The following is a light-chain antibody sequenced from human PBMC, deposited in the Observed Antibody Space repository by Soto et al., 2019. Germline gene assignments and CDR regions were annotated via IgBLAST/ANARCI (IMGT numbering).Light chain of an antibody. CDR1: QTVNNK. J-gene: IGKJ5*01. CDR2: GAS. V-gene: IGKV3-15*01. Sequence: EILMTQSPATLSVSPGERAALXWRATQTVNNKVVWYQHKPGQAPRLLIYGASTRATGIPARFSGSGSGTEFTLTISSLQSEDFAVYYCQQYNNWPTITFGQGTRLENK. CDR3: QQYNNWPTIT.